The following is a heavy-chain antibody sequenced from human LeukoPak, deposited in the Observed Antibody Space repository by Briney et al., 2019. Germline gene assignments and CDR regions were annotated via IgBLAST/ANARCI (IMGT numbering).Heavy chain of an antibody. V-gene: IGHV4-34*01. CDR3: ASSTISGWFDP. D-gene: IGHD2-2*01. J-gene: IGHJ5*02. CDR1: GGSFSGYY. CDR2: INHSGST. Sequence: KTSETLSLTCAVYGGSFSGYYWSWIRQPPGKGLEWIGEINHSGSTNYNPSLKSRVTISVDTSKNQFSLKLSSVTAADTAVYYCASSTISGWFDPWGQGTLVTVSS.